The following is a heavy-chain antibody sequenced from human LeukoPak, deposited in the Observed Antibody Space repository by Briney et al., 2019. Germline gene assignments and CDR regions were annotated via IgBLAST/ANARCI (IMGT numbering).Heavy chain of an antibody. D-gene: IGHD3-16*01. V-gene: IGHV3-23*01. CDR3: ARASWVSSADAVR. Sequence: GGSLRLSCAASGLSFTSFAMSWVRQAPARGPEWVSSLRGDGETFYADSVRGRFTLSRDESRNAVYLQLNNLRVEDTAIYYCARASWVSSADAVRWGQGTQVTVSS. CDR2: LRGDGET. J-gene: IGHJ4*02. CDR1: GLSFTSFA.